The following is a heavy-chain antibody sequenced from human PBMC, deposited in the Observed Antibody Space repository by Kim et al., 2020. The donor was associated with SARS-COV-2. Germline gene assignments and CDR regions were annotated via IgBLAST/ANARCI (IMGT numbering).Heavy chain of an antibody. J-gene: IGHJ4*02. CDR3: AKNLGPRINPIDY. V-gene: IGHV3-23*01. CDR1: GFTFYDYA. Sequence: GGSLRLSCAASGFTFYDYAMSWVRQAPGKGLEWVSAISGGGDSTYYADSVKGRFTISRDNSKNTLYLQMNSLRAEDTAVYYCAKNLGPRINPIDYWGQGTLVTVSS. CDR2: ISGGGDST.